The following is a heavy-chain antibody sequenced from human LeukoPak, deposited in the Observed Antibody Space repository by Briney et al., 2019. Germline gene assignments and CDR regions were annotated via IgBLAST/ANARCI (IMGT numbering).Heavy chain of an antibody. CDR3: AKDLDYDFWSGAHQNSYGMDV. CDR2: ISWNSGSI. CDR1: GFTFDDYA. J-gene: IGHJ6*02. D-gene: IGHD3-3*01. V-gene: IGHV3-9*01. Sequence: PGRSLRLFCAASGFTFDDYAMHWVRQAPGKGLEWVSGISWNSGSIGYADSVKGRFTISRDNAKNSLYLQMNSLRAEDTALYYCAKDLDYDFWSGAHQNSYGMDVWGQGTTVTVSS.